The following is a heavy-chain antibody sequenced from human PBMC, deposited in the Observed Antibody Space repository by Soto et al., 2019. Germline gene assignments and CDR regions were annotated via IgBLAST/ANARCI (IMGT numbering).Heavy chain of an antibody. J-gene: IGHJ4*02. D-gene: IGHD6-19*01. CDR3: ARLRSGPDNGWYWAFDY. CDR2: IYYSGST. V-gene: IGHV4-39*01. Sequence: PPETLSLTCTVSTDSTSTYYWGWNSQPPGKGLEWTGNIYYSGSTYYNPSLKSRVTISVATSKNQFSLKLSSVTAADTAVYFCARLRSGPDNGWYWAFDYWGQGTLVTVSS. CDR1: TDSTSTYY.